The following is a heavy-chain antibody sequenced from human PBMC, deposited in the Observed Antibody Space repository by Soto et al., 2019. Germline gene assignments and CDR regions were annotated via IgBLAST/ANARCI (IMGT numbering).Heavy chain of an antibody. CDR3: ARENSDDSGSYYYFDY. CDR1: GFTFSSYS. Sequence: GGSLRLSCAASGFTFSSYSMNWVRQAPGKGLEWVSSISSSSYIYYADSVKGRFTISRDNAKNSLYLQMNSLRAEDTAVYYCARENSDDSGSYYYFDYWGQGTLVTVSS. V-gene: IGHV3-21*01. CDR2: ISSSSYI. D-gene: IGHD1-26*01. J-gene: IGHJ4*02.